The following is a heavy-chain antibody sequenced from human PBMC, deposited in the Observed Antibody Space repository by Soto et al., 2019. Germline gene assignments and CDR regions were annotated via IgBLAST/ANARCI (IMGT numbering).Heavy chain of an antibody. CDR2: IYSGGST. Sequence: GGSLRLSCAASGFTVSSDYMSWVRQAPGKGLEWVSVIYSGGSTYYADSVKGRFTISRDNSKNTLYLQMNSLRAEDTAVYYCARGFHITYYFDYWGQGTLVTVSS. J-gene: IGHJ4*02. CDR1: GFTVSSDY. D-gene: IGHD1-20*01. V-gene: IGHV3-53*01. CDR3: ARGFHITYYFDY.